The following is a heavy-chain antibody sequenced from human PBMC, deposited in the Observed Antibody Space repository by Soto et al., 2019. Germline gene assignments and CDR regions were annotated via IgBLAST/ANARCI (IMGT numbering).Heavy chain of an antibody. J-gene: IGHJ4*02. Sequence: EVHLLESGGGFVQPGGSLRLSCAASRFTFSSYGMSWVRQSPGKGLEWVSGISASGKMTYYADSVRGRFTISRDNFANRVYLQINNLRVDDTAIYFCAKEGRFGKRCFDFWGQGALVTVSS. CDR1: RFTFSSYG. D-gene: IGHD3-16*01. CDR2: ISASGKMT. CDR3: AKEGRFGKRCFDF. V-gene: IGHV3-23*01.